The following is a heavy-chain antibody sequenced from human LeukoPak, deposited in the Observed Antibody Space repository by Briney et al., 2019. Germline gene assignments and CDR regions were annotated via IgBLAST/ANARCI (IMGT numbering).Heavy chain of an antibody. CDR1: GFTFSNYA. CDR2: ICGHGISI. J-gene: IGHJ4*02. CDR3: AKEAANYGSGRYSYFAY. Sequence: GRSLRLSCEASGFTFSNYAMSWVRQAPGKGLEWVSGICGHGISIYYADSVKGRFTISRDNSKSTLYLVMNSLRAEATAVYYCAKEAANYGSGRYSYFAYWAREPWSPFPQ. V-gene: IGHV3-23*01. D-gene: IGHD3-10*01.